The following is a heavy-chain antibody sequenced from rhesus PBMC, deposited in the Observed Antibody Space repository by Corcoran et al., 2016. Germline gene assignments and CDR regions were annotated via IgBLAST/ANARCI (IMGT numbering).Heavy chain of an antibody. CDR2: IKPYNGNP. J-gene: IGHJ6*01. V-gene: IGHV1S2*01. CDR3: ARDRLEQRGFYYGLDS. CDR1: GYTFTDYY. D-gene: IGHD1-20*01. Sequence: QVQLVQSGAEVKKPGSSVKVSCKASGYTFTDYYMHWVRQAPRQGLEWMGWIKPYNGNPKYAQKFKGRVTMTRDTSTSTVYMELSSLRSEDTAVYYCARDRLEQRGFYYGLDSWGQGVVVTVSS.